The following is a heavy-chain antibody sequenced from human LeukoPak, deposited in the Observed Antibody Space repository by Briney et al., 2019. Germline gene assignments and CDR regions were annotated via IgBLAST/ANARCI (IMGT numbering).Heavy chain of an antibody. J-gene: IGHJ4*02. CDR3: ASPSGYDFWSGYFDY. CDR1: GYTFTSYG. CDR2: ISAYNGNT. V-gene: IGHV1-18*01. Sequence: ASVKVSCKASGYTFTSYGISWVRQAPGQGLEWMGWISAYNGNTNYAQKFQGRVTMTRDTSISTAYMELSRLRSDDTAVYYCASPSGYDFWSGYFDYWGQGTLVTVSS. D-gene: IGHD3-3*01.